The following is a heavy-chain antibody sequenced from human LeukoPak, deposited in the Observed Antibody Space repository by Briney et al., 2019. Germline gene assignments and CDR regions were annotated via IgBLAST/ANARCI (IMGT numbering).Heavy chain of an antibody. CDR2: IIPILGIA. D-gene: IGHD4-17*01. V-gene: IGHV1-69*04. CDR1: GGTFSSYA. CDR3: ARAYDYGDKTDC. J-gene: IGHJ4*02. Sequence: ASVKVSCKASGGTFSSYAISWVRQAPGQGLGWMGRIIPILGIANYAQKFQGRVTITADKSTSTAYMELSSLRSEDTAVYYCARAYDYGDKTDCWGQGTLVTVSS.